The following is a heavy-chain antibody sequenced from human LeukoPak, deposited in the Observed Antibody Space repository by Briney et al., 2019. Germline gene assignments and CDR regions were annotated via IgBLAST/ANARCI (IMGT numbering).Heavy chain of an antibody. CDR3: ARWGITVGNYGPDV. D-gene: IGHD6-19*01. CDR1: GFTFSRYD. V-gene: IGHV3-13*05. CDR2: IGTAGAP. Sequence: GGSLRLSCAASGFTFSRYDMHWVRQVVGKGLEWVSGIGTAGAPYYSGSVDGRFIISRENDKNSLYLQMNSLRAGDTAVYYCARWGITVGNYGPDVWGQGTTVIVSS. J-gene: IGHJ6*02.